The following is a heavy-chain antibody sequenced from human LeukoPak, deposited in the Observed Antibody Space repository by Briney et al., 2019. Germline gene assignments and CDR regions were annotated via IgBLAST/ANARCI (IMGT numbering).Heavy chain of an antibody. V-gene: IGHV3-23*01. D-gene: IGHD4-17*01. Sequence: SGGSLRLSCSGSGFAFSGFAMGWVRQAPGKGLEWVSSISGSGGNTYYADSVEGRFTVSRDNSENTVYLQMNSLRAEGTALYYCARGRGGDYVPSRFDFWGQGTLVTVSS. CDR1: GFAFSGFA. CDR2: ISGSGGNT. J-gene: IGHJ4*02. CDR3: ARGRGGDYVPSRFDF.